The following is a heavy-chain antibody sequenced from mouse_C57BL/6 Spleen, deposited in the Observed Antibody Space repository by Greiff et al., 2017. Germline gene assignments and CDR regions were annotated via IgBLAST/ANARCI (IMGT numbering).Heavy chain of an antibody. CDR1: GYTFTDYY. CDR2: INPYNGGT. Sequence: DVKLQESGPVLVKPGASVKMSCKASGYTFTDYYMNWVKQSHGKSLEWIGVINPYNGGTSYNQKFKGKATLTVDKSSSTAYMELNSLTSEDSAVYYCARGTTVVAGDYFDYWGQGTTLTVSS. J-gene: IGHJ2*01. D-gene: IGHD1-1*01. V-gene: IGHV1-19*01. CDR3: ARGTTVVAGDYFDY.